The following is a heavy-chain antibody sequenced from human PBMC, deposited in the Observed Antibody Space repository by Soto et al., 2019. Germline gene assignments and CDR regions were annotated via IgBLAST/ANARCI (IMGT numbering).Heavy chain of an antibody. CDR2: IYSGGST. Sequence: EVQVVETGGGLIQPGGSLRLSCAASGFTVSSNYMSWVRQAPGKGLEWVSVIYSGGSTYYADSVKGRFTISRDNSKNTLYLQMNSLRAEDTAVYYCASSYYDSSGYYRLEYFQHWGQGTLVTVSS. J-gene: IGHJ1*01. CDR3: ASSYYDSSGYYRLEYFQH. D-gene: IGHD3-22*01. CDR1: GFTVSSNY. V-gene: IGHV3-53*02.